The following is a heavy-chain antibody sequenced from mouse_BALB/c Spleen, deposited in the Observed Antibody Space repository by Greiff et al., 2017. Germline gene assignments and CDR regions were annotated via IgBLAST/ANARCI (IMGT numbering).Heavy chain of an antibody. Sequence: LKQPGSELVRPGASVKLSCKASGYTFTSYWMHWVKQRPGQGLEWIGNIYPGSGSTNYDEKFKSKATLTVDTSSSTAYMQLSSLTSEDSAVYYCTRLYDYDGGFAYWGQGTLVTVSA. CDR2: IYPGSGST. D-gene: IGHD2-4*01. V-gene: IGHV1S22*01. CDR1: GYTFTSYW. CDR3: TRLYDYDGGFAY. J-gene: IGHJ3*01.